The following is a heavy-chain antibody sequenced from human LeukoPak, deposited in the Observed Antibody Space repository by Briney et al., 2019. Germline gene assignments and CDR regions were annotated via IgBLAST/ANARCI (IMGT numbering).Heavy chain of an antibody. CDR1: GFTFSNFV. CDR2: ISDNGGTI. Sequence: GGSLRLSCTASGFTFSNFVMSWVRQAPGKGLEWVSSISDNGGTIYHTDSVKGRFATSRDNSKKTLYLQMNSLRAEDTAIYYCAKGRAIRGGKGFDSWGQGTLVTVSS. CDR3: AKGRAIRGGKGFDS. D-gene: IGHD3-10*01. J-gene: IGHJ4*02. V-gene: IGHV3-23*01.